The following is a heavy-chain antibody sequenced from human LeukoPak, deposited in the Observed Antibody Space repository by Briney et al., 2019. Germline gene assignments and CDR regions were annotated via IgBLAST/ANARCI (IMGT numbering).Heavy chain of an antibody. D-gene: IGHD4-17*01. CDR2: ISSGDST. CDR1: GFTVSSND. CDR3: ARDETTVTSSIDY. J-gene: IGHJ4*02. Sequence: GGSLRLSCAASGFTVSSNDMCWVRQAPGKGLEWVSLISSGDSTYYTDSVKGRFTISRDKSKNTLYLQMNSLRAEDTAVYYCARDETTVTSSIDYWGQGTLVTVSS. V-gene: IGHV3-66*01.